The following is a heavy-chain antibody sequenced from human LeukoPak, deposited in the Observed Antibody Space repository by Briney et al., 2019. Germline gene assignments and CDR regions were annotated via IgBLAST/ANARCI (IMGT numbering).Heavy chain of an antibody. CDR2: IIPIFGTA. V-gene: IGHV1-69*01. D-gene: IGHD6-13*01. CDR1: GGTFSSYT. J-gene: IGHJ6*02. CDR3: ARDPGAAAGNYYYYGMDV. Sequence: SVKVSCKASGGTFSSYTISWVRQAPGQGLEWMGGIIPIFGTANYAQKFQGRVTITADESTSTAYMELSSLRSEDTAVYYCARDPGAAAGNYYYYGMDVWGQGTTVTVSS.